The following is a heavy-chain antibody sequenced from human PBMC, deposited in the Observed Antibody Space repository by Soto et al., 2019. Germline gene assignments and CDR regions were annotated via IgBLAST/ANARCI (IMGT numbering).Heavy chain of an antibody. CDR2: ISAYNGNT. J-gene: IGHJ3*02. CDR1: GYTFTSYG. V-gene: IGHV1-18*04. D-gene: IGHD3-22*01. CDR3: ARDWYDSSGFFFDDAFDI. Sequence: QVQLVQSGAEVKKPGASVKVSCKASGYTFTSYGISWVRQAPGQGLEWMGWISAYNGNTNYAQKLQGRVTMTTDTTTSTAYMELRSLRSDDTAVYFCARDWYDSSGFFFDDAFDIWGQGTMVTVSS.